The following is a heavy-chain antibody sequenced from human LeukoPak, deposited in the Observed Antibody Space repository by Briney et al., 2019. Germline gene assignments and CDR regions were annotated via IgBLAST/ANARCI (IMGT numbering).Heavy chain of an antibody. CDR3: ARGDYDSSGYYPDAFDI. CDR2: IIPIFGTA. J-gene: IGHJ3*02. CDR1: GGTFSSYA. V-gene: IGHV1-69*13. D-gene: IGHD3-22*01. Sequence: GASVKVSCKASGGTFSSYAISWVRQAPGQGLEWMGGIIPIFGTANYAQKFQGRVTITAGESTSTAYMELSSLRSEDTAVYYCARGDYDSSGYYPDAFDIWGQGTMVTVSS.